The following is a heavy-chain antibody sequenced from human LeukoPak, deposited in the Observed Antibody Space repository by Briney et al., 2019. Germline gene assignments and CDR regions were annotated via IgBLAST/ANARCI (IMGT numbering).Heavy chain of an antibody. J-gene: IGHJ4*02. CDR1: GGTFSSYA. Sequence: ASVKVSCKASGGTFSSYAISWVRQAPGQGLEWMGWISAYNGNTNYAQKLQGRVTMTTDTSTSTAYMELRSLRSDDTAVYYCARGYYDFWSGYLFDYWGQGTLVTVSS. V-gene: IGHV1-18*01. D-gene: IGHD3-3*01. CDR2: ISAYNGNT. CDR3: ARGYYDFWSGYLFDY.